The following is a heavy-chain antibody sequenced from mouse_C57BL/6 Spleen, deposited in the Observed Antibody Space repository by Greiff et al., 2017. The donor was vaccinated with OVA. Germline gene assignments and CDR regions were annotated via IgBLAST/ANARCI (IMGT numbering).Heavy chain of an antibody. CDR3: ARATYYGSSLYWYFDV. Sequence: EVKLVESGPGLVKPSQSLSLTCSVTGYSITSGYYWNWIRQFPGNKLEWMGYISYDGSNNYNPSLKNRISITRDTSKNQFFLKLNSVTTEDTATYYCARATYYGSSLYWYFDVWGTGTTVTVSS. D-gene: IGHD1-1*01. CDR2: ISYDGSN. CDR1: GYSITSGYY. J-gene: IGHJ1*03. V-gene: IGHV3-6*01.